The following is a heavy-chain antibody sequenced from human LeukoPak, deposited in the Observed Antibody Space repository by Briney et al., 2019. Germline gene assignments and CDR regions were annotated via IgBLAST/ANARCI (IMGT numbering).Heavy chain of an antibody. CDR2: ISYSGST. Sequence: SETLSLTCTVSGGSLSSLSYYSGWICQPPGKGVVRIGCISYSGSTYYNPSLKSRVTISVDTSKNQFSLKLSYVTAADTAVYYCARHDPYDSSGYRLGWYFDLWGRGTLVTVSS. CDR1: GGSLSSLSYY. V-gene: IGHV4-39*01. J-gene: IGHJ2*01. CDR3: ARHDPYDSSGYRLGWYFDL. D-gene: IGHD3-22*01.